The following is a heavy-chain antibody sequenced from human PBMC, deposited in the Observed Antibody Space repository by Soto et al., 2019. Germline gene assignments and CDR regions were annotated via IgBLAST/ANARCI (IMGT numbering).Heavy chain of an antibody. D-gene: IGHD3-22*01. Sequence: QVQLVESGGGVVQPGRSLRLSCAASGFTFSSYAMHWVRQAPGKGLEWVAVISYDGSNKYYADSVKGRFTNSRDNSKNTLYLQMNSLRAEDTAVYYCARDRLPLSPSGYCVDWGQGTLVTVSS. CDR1: GFTFSSYA. J-gene: IGHJ4*02. CDR3: ARDRLPLSPSGYCVD. V-gene: IGHV3-30-3*01. CDR2: ISYDGSNK.